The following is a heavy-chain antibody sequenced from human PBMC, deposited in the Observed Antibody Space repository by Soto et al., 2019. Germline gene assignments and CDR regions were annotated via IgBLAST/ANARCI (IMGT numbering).Heavy chain of an antibody. J-gene: IGHJ6*03. Sequence: SETLSLTCTVSGGSIGSGGYYWSWIRQHPGKGLEWIGYIYYSGSTYYNPSLKSRVTISVDTSKNQFSLKLSSVTAADTAVYYCARVGEGYSGFAYYYYYYMDVWGKGTTVTVSS. CDR2: IYYSGST. V-gene: IGHV4-31*03. CDR3: ARVGEGYSGFAYYYYYYMDV. CDR1: GGSIGSGGYY. D-gene: IGHD1-26*01.